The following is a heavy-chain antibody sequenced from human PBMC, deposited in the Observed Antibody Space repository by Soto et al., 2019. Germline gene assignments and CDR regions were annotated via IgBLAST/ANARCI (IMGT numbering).Heavy chain of an antibody. Sequence: PGGSLRLSCAASGFTFSSYAMYWVRQAPGKGLEWVAEIWYDGNNKYYADSVKGRFTISRDNSKNTVFLQMDSLRAEDTAVYYCAREYSWAVVLPGYWGQGTPVTVSS. V-gene: IGHV3-33*01. CDR3: AREYSWAVVLPGY. D-gene: IGHD2-8*02. J-gene: IGHJ4*02. CDR1: GFTFSSYA. CDR2: IWYDGNNK.